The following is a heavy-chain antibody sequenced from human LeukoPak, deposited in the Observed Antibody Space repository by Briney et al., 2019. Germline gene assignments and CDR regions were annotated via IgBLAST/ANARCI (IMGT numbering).Heavy chain of an antibody. CDR3: AREGLDF. J-gene: IGHJ4*02. CDR1: GYSFTSYD. V-gene: IGHV1-8*03. Sequence: GASVKVSCKASGYSFTSYDINWVRQAPGRGLEWMGYMNPSSSKSAYAQKLQARVTITIDTSINTAYMELSSLTSEDTAFYYCAREGLDFWGQGTLVTVS. CDR2: MNPSSSKS.